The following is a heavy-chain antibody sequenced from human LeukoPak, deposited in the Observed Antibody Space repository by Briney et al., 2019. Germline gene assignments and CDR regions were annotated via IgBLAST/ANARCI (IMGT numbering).Heavy chain of an antibody. CDR3: AKDLHERGGHEFDY. D-gene: IGHD4-23*01. Sequence: GGSLRLSCAASGFTFSSYGMHWVRQAPGKGLEWVAVISYDGSNKYSADSVKGRFTISRDNSKNTLYLQMNSLRAEDTAVYYCAKDLHERGGHEFDYWGQGTLVTVSS. CDR1: GFTFSSYG. V-gene: IGHV3-30*18. J-gene: IGHJ4*02. CDR2: ISYDGSNK.